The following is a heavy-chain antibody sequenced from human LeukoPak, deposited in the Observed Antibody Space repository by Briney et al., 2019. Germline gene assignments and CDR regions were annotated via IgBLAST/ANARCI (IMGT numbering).Heavy chain of an antibody. D-gene: IGHD6-13*01. CDR2: INHSGST. V-gene: IGHV4-34*01. Sequence: SETLSLTCAVYGGSFSGYYWSWIRQPPGKGLEWIGEINHSGSTNYNPSLKSRVTISVDTSKNQFSLKLSSVTAADTAVYYCARETGIAAAGDLYNWFDPWGQGTLVTVSS. CDR3: ARETGIAAAGDLYNWFDP. CDR1: GGSFSGYY. J-gene: IGHJ5*02.